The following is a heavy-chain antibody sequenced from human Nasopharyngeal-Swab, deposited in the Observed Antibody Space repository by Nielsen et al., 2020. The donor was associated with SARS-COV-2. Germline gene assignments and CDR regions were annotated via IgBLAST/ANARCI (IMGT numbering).Heavy chain of an antibody. CDR2: IYPGDSGT. V-gene: IGHV5-51*01. Sequence: GESLKISCKGSGYSFTSYWIGWVRQMPGKGLEWMGIIYPGDSGTRYSPSFQGKVTISAVTSISTAYLQWSSLKASDTAVYYCARGVGMGDKNWFDPWGQGTWSPSPQ. CDR3: ARGVGMGDKNWFDP. D-gene: IGHD3-3*01. CDR1: GYSFTSYW. J-gene: IGHJ5*02.